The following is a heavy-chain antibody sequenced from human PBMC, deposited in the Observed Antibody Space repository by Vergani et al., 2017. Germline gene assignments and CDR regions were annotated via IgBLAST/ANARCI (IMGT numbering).Heavy chain of an antibody. D-gene: IGHD1-7*01. CDR3: AKDRGWNYLGTYMDV. CDR2: INWNSDSI. J-gene: IGHJ6*03. Sequence: EVQLVESGGGLVQPGRSLRLSCAASGFTFDDYAMHWVRQAPGKGLEWVSGINWNSDSIAYADSVKGRFTISRDNAKNSLYLQMNSLRAEDTALYYCAKDRGWNYLGTYMDVWGKGTTVTVSS. CDR1: GFTFDDYA. V-gene: IGHV3-9*01.